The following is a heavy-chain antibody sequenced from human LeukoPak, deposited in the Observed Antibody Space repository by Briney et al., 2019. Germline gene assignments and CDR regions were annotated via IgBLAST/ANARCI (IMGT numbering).Heavy chain of an antibody. Sequence: NPSQTLSLTCTVSGGSISSGSYYWSWIRQPAGKGLEWIGRIYTSGSTNYNPSLKSRVTISVDTAKNQFSLKLSSVTAADTAVYYCARHGPYSSSPKAGFPVIAYNWFDPWGQGTLVTVSS. CDR3: ARHGPYSSSPKAGFPVIAYNWFDP. CDR1: GGSISSGSYY. V-gene: IGHV4-61*02. J-gene: IGHJ5*02. D-gene: IGHD6-13*01. CDR2: IYTSGST.